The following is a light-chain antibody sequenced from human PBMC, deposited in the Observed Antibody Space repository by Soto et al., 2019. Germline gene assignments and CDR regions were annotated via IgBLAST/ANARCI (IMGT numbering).Light chain of an antibody. CDR2: DTS. Sequence: DIVLTQSPPTFSVSPGERFRLSCRASHGIGDTLAWYQHKPGQTPRLLIYDTSARATGVPSRFSGSRSGPEFTLTINSLQSEEFAIYYCQRYNNWPLTFGGGTKVDIK. V-gene: IGKV3-15*01. J-gene: IGKJ4*01. CDR3: QRYNNWPLT. CDR1: HGIGDT.